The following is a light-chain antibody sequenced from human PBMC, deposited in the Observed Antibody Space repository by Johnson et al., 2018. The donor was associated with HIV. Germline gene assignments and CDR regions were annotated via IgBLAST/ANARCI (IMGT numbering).Light chain of an antibody. Sequence: QSVLTQPPSVSAAPGQKVTISCSGSSSDIGNNYVSWYQHLPGTAPKLLIYDNDKRPSGIPDRFSGSKSGTSATLGITGLQTGDEADYYCGTWDNSLSTGGVFSAGTEITLL. V-gene: IGLV1-51*01. CDR2: DND. J-gene: IGLJ1*01. CDR1: SSDIGNNY. CDR3: GTWDNSLSTGGV.